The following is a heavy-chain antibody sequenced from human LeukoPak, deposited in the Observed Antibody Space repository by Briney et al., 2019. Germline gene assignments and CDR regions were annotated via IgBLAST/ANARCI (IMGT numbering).Heavy chain of an antibody. CDR2: MNPNSCNT. Sequence: ASVKVSCKASGYTFTSYDINWVRQATGQELEWMGLMNPNSCNTGYAQKFQGRVTITTNTSISTAYMERSSLRSEDTAMYYCARGLYRYFDWLPPAGDYWGQGTLVTVSS. J-gene: IGHJ4*02. V-gene: IGHV1-8*03. CDR1: GYTFTSYD. CDR3: ARGLYRYFDWLPPAGDY. D-gene: IGHD3-9*01.